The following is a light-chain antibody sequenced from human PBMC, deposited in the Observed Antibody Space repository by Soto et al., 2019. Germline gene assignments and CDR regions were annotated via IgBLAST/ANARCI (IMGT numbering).Light chain of an antibody. CDR1: QSVSSN. CDR2: GAS. Sequence: EIVMTQSPGTLSVSPGERATLSCRASQSVSSNLAWYQQKPGQAPRLLVYGASIRATGIPARFSGSRSGTEFTLTISSLQSEDFAVYYCQQYNNWPRTFGQGTKVEIK. J-gene: IGKJ1*01. V-gene: IGKV3-15*01. CDR3: QQYNNWPRT.